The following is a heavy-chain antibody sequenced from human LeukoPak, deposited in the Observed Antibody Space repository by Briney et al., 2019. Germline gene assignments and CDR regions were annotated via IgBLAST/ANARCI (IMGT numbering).Heavy chain of an antibody. CDR2: ISYDGSNK. CDR1: GFTFSSYG. D-gene: IGHD5-18*01. J-gene: IGHJ4*02. V-gene: IGHV3-30*18. Sequence: GGSLRLSCAASGFTFSSYGMHWVRQAPGKGLEWVAVISYDGSNKYYADSVKGRFTISRDNSKNTLYLQMNSLRAEDTAVYYCAKDPTDTAMVSLNYWGQGTLVTASS. CDR3: AKDPTDTAMVSLNY.